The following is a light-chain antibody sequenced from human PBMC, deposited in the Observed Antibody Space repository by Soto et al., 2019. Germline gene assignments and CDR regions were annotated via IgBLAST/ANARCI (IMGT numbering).Light chain of an antibody. CDR3: QQRSSWPPWT. CDR2: DAS. Sequence: EIVLTQSPVTLSLSPGERATLSCRASQSVSSYLAWYQQKPGQAPRLLIYDASNRATGIPARFSGSGSWTDFTLTISSLEPEDFAVYYCQQRSSWPPWTFGQGTKVEIK. CDR1: QSVSSY. J-gene: IGKJ1*01. V-gene: IGKV3-11*01.